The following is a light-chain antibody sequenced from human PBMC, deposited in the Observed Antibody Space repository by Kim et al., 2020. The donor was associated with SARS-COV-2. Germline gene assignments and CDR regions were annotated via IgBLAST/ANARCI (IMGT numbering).Light chain of an antibody. CDR3: QSYDSSLTAL. Sequence: GRRVTISCTGSSSNIGVVYDVHWYQQLPGTAPKLLIYSNFKRPSGVPERFSGSKSGTSATLAITGLQAEDEADYYCQSYDSSLTALFGGGTQLTVL. CDR2: SNF. V-gene: IGLV1-40*01. J-gene: IGLJ3*02. CDR1: SSNIGVVYD.